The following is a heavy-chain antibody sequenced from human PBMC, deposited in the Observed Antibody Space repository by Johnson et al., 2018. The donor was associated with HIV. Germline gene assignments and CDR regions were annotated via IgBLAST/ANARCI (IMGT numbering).Heavy chain of an antibody. Sequence: QVHLVESGGGVVQPGRSLRLSCAASGFTFSSYVMHWVRQAPGKGLEWVALISDDGSNKYYTDSVKGRFTISRDNSKNTLYLQMNNVRAEETAVYYWAKDWAYSSRWYDEGLAFDIWGQGTMVTVSS. CDR3: AKDWAYSSRWYDEGLAFDI. V-gene: IGHV3-30*04. D-gene: IGHD6-13*01. J-gene: IGHJ3*02. CDR2: ISDDGSNK. CDR1: GFTFSSYV.